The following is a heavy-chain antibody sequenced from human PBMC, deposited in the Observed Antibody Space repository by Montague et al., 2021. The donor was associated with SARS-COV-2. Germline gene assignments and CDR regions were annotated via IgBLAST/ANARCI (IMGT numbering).Heavy chain of an antibody. J-gene: IGHJ4*02. Sequence: SETLSLTCAVSGGSVSSSNWWTWVRQPPGKGLEWIGEMYHAGSTNYNPSLTSRVAISIDKSKNQFSLTLRSVIAADTAVSYCARRGKNYGPFDYWGQGTPVSVSS. CDR2: MYHAGST. CDR3: ARRGKNYGPFDY. CDR1: GGSVSSSNW. V-gene: IGHV4-4*02. D-gene: IGHD5-18*01.